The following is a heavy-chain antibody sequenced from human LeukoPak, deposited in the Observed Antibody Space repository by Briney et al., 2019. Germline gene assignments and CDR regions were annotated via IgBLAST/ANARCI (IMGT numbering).Heavy chain of an antibody. D-gene: IGHD2/OR15-2a*01. CDR2: IIPIFGTA. CDR1: GGTFSSYA. J-gene: IGHJ5*02. CDR3: ARTSYGPPPFDP. V-gene: IGHV1-69*05. Sequence: EASVKVSCKASGGTFSSYAISWVRQAPGQGLEWMGGIIPIFGTANYAQKFQGRVTMTTDTSTSTAYMELRSLRSDDTAVYYCARTSYGPPPFDPWGQGTLVTVSS.